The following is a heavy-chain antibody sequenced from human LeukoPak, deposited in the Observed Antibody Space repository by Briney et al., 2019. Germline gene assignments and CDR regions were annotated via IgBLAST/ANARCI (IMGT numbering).Heavy chain of an antibody. CDR3: ARMNYISSGWGAPFDY. D-gene: IGHD1-7*01. V-gene: IGHV3-9*01. Sequence: PGRSLRLSCAASGFTFDDYAMHWVRQTPGKGLEWVSGISWNSGGVGYADSVKGRFTISRDNAKNSLYLQMNSLRAEDTAVYYCARMNYISSGWGAPFDYWGQGTLVTVSS. J-gene: IGHJ4*02. CDR2: ISWNSGGV. CDR1: GFTFDDYA.